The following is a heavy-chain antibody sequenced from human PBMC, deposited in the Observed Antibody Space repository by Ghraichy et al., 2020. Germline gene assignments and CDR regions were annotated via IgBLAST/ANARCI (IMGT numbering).Heavy chain of an antibody. V-gene: IGHV1-3*01. CDR1: GYTFTSYA. J-gene: IGHJ4*02. Sequence: ASVKVSCKASGYTFTSYAMHWVRQAPGQRLEWMGWINAGNGNTKYSQKFQGRVTITRDTSASTAYMELSSLRSEDTAVYYCARALSAAGTHPFDYWGQGTLVTVSS. CDR3: ARALSAAGTHPFDY. D-gene: IGHD6-13*01. CDR2: INAGNGNT.